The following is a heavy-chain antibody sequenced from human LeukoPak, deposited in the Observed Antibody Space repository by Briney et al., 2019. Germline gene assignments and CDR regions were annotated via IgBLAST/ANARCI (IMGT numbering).Heavy chain of an antibody. CDR2: IWYDGSNK. Sequence: GWCLRLSCEASGFTFSIYSMNWVRQAPGKGLEWVAVIWYDGSNKYYADSVKGRFTISRDNSKNTLYLQMNSLRAEDTAVYYCASWEVAGSYWGQGTLVTVSS. D-gene: IGHD6-19*01. V-gene: IGHV3-33*08. J-gene: IGHJ4*02. CDR1: GFTFSIYS. CDR3: ASWEVAGSY.